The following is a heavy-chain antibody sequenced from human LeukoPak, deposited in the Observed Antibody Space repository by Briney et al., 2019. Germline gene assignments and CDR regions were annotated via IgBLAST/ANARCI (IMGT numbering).Heavy chain of an antibody. CDR1: GGSISTYY. D-gene: IGHD1-20*01. CDR3: ARLDGNWNYFDY. V-gene: IGHV4-59*08. J-gene: IGHJ4*02. CDR2: IHYSGST. Sequence: SETLSLTCSVSGGSISTYYWSWIRQPPGKGLEWIAYIHYSGSTSYNPSLKSRLTISLDTSKNQFSLKLSSVTAADTAVYHCARLDGNWNYFDYWGQGTLVTVSS.